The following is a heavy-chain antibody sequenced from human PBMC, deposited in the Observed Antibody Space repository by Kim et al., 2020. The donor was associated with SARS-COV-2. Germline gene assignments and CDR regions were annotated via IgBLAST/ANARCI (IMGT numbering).Heavy chain of an antibody. J-gene: IGHJ6*02. Sequence: GGSLRLSCAASGFTFSSYGMHWVRQAPGKGLEWVAVISYDGSNKYYADSVKGRFTISRDNSKNTLYLQMNSLRAEDTAVYYCAKESGSGSYSAWTYYYYGMGVWGQGTTVTVSS. V-gene: IGHV3-30*18. CDR3: AKESGSGSYSAWTYYYYGMGV. CDR1: GFTFSSYG. D-gene: IGHD3-10*01. CDR2: ISYDGSNK.